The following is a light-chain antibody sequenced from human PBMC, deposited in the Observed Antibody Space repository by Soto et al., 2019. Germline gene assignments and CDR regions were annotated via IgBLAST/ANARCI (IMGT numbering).Light chain of an antibody. CDR3: QAWDSSTAGVV. V-gene: IGLV3-1*01. CDR1: KLGDKY. J-gene: IGLJ2*01. CDR2: QDS. Sequence: SYELTQPPSVSVSPGQTASITCSGDKLGDKYACWYQQKPGQSPVLVIYQDSKRPSGIPERFSGSNSGNTATLTISGTQAMVEADYYCQAWDSSTAGVVFGGGTKLTVL.